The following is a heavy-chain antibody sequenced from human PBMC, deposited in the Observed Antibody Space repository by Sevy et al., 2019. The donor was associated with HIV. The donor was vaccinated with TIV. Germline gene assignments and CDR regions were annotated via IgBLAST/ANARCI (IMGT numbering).Heavy chain of an antibody. J-gene: IGHJ6*02. Sequence: GGSLRLSCVGSGFTFRNFGVHWLRQAPGKGLEWLSVVSYDGSSKYYVDSVKGRFIVSRDNSKNTRYLQMNGLRTEDTAVYYGARGGSGDYYYYGVDVWGQGTTVTVSS. V-gene: IGHV3-30*03. D-gene: IGHD3-10*01. CDR2: VSYDGSSK. CDR1: GFTFRNFG. CDR3: ARGGSGDYYYYGVDV.